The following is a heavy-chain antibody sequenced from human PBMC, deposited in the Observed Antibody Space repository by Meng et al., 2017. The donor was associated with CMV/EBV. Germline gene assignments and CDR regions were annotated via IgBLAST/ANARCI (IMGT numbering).Heavy chain of an antibody. CDR1: GGTFSSYA. CDR2: IIPILGIA. CDR3: ARGGDIVVVPAAFPYYYYGMDV. Sequence: SVKVSCKASGGTFSSYAISWVRQAPGQGLEWMGGIIPILGIANYAQKFQGRVTITADKSTSTAYMKLSSLRSEDTAVYYCARGGDIVVVPAAFPYYYYGMDVWGRGTTVTVSS. V-gene: IGHV1-69*10. J-gene: IGHJ6*02. D-gene: IGHD2-2*01.